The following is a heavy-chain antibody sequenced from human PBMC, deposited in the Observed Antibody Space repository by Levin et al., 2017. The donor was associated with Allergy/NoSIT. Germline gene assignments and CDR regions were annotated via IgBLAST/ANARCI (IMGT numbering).Heavy chain of an antibody. CDR3: ARSPGYYYGSGSY. CDR2: IYSGGST. J-gene: IGHJ4*02. CDR1: GFTVSSNY. V-gene: IGHV3-66*02. Sequence: SCAASGFTVSSNYMSWVRQAPGKGLEWVSVIYSGGSTYYADSVKGRFTISRDNSKNTLYLQMNSLRAEDTAVYYCARSPGYYYGSGSYWGQGTLVTVSS. D-gene: IGHD3-10*01.